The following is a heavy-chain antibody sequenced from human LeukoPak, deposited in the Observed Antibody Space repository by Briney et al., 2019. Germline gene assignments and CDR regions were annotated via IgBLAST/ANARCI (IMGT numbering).Heavy chain of an antibody. V-gene: IGHV1-69*13. Sequence: SVKVSCKASGGTFSSYAISWVRQAPGQGLEWMGKIIPMFDTANYAQKFQGRVTITADESTSTAYMELSSLRSEVTAVYYCARARVPRYSSSSEEDYYYYGMDVWGQGTTVTVSS. CDR2: IIPMFDTA. CDR3: ARARVPRYSSSSEEDYYYYGMDV. D-gene: IGHD6-6*01. J-gene: IGHJ6*02. CDR1: GGTFSSYA.